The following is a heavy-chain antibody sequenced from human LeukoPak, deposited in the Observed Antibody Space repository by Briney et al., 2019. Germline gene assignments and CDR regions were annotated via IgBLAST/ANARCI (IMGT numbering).Heavy chain of an antibody. CDR2: ISGSGNAI. V-gene: IGHV3-48*04. J-gene: IGHJ5*02. CDR3: AREVLQAGWFDP. Sequence: GGSLRLSCAASGFTFSSSAMSWVRQAPGKGLEWVSYISGSGNAIYYADSVKGRFTISRDNAKNSLYLQMNSLRAEDTAVYYCAREVLQAGWFDPWGQGTLVTVSS. CDR1: GFTFSSSA.